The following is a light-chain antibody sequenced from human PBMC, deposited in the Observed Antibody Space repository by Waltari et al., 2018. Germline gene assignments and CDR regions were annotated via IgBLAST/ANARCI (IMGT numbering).Light chain of an antibody. J-gene: IGLJ2*01. Sequence: QSALTQPASVSGSPGQSITISCTGTSSDVGGYNYVSWYQQHPGKAPKLMIYDVSNRPSGVSYRFSGSKSGNTASLTISGLQAEDEADYYCSSYTSSSTLVLFGGGTKLTVL. CDR2: DVS. CDR1: SSDVGGYNY. CDR3: SSYTSSSTLVL. V-gene: IGLV2-14*03.